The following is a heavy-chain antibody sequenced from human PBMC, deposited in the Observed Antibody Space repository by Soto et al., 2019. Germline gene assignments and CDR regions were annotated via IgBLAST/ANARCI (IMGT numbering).Heavy chain of an antibody. J-gene: IGHJ5*01. CDR1: GGTFSSYA. D-gene: IGHD2-21*01. V-gene: IGHV1-69*13. CDR3: ARTGLRRKGWFYS. Sequence: SVKVSCKASGGTFSSYAISWVRQAPGQGLEWMGGIIPIFGTANYAQKFQGRVTITADESTSTAYMELSSLRSEDTAVYYCARTGLRRKGWFYSWGKGTLVPVSS. CDR2: IIPIFGTA.